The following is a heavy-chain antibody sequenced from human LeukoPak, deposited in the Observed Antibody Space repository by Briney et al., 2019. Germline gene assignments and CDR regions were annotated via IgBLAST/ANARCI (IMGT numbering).Heavy chain of an antibody. CDR3: ARDLFTYYYDSSGYYPE. V-gene: IGHV1-24*01. CDR2: FDPEDDQT. D-gene: IGHD3-22*01. Sequence: ASVKVSCKVSGYNVTEVSIHWVRQAPGKGLEWMGSFDPEDDQTLYARKFQGRVTMTEDKSTDTAYMQMSSLSSDDTAVYYCARDLFTYYYDSSGYYPEWGQGTLVTVSS. J-gene: IGHJ4*02. CDR1: GYNVTEVS.